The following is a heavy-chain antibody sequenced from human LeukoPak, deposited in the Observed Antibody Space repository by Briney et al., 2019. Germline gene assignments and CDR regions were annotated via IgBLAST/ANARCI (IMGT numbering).Heavy chain of an antibody. CDR2: IYHSGST. CDR1: GGSISSGGYY. D-gene: IGHD3-10*01. V-gene: IGHV4-30-2*02. CDR3: ASSTSRGIRALNWFDP. Sequence: QTLSLTCTVSGGSISSGGYYWSWIRQPPGKGLEWIGYIYHSGSTYYNPSLKSRVTISVDRSKNQFSLKLSSVTAADTAVYYCASSTSRGIRALNWFDPWGQGTLVTVSS. J-gene: IGHJ5*02.